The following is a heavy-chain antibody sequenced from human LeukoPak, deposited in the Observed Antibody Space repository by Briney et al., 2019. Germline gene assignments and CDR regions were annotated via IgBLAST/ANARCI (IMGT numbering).Heavy chain of an antibody. Sequence: ASVKVSCKASGYTFTAYYMHWVRQAPGQGLEWMGWINPNSGGTNYAQKFQGRVTMTRDTSISTVYMELSSLRSEDTAVYYCARELGYSYGFGYWGQGTLVTVSS. CDR1: GYTFTAYY. CDR2: INPNSGGT. V-gene: IGHV1-2*02. J-gene: IGHJ4*02. D-gene: IGHD5-18*01. CDR3: ARELGYSYGFGY.